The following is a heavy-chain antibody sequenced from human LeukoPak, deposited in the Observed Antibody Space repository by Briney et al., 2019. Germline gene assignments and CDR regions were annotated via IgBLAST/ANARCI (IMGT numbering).Heavy chain of an antibody. Sequence: SCKASGYTFTGYYMNWVRQAPGKGLEWVSVIYSGGSTSYADSVKGRFTISRDNSRNTVSLQMNTLRAEDTAVYYCARGNSYDSSGYPEYFQNWGQGTLVTVSS. CDR2: IYSGGST. V-gene: IGHV3-66*01. J-gene: IGHJ1*01. CDR1: GYTFTGYY. CDR3: ARGNSYDSSGYPEYFQN. D-gene: IGHD3-22*01.